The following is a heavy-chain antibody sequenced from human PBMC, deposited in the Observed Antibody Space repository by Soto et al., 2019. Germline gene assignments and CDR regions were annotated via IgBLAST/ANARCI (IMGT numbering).Heavy chain of an antibody. V-gene: IGHV3-30-3*01. CDR3: VSPHSDSSNAFDL. D-gene: IGHD3-22*01. CDR1: GFSFSHYA. CDR2: ISYDGDNQ. J-gene: IGHJ5*02. Sequence: QRQLVESGGGVVQPGRSLRLSCAASGFSFSHYAMHWVRQPPGKGLEWVALISYDGDNQYFTDSVRGRFTISRDNSKTTVYLEMNSPRLDDTATYYCVSPHSDSSNAFDLWGQGTLVTVSS.